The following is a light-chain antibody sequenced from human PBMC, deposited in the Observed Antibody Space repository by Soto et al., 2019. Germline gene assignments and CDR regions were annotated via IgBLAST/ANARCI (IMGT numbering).Light chain of an antibody. J-gene: IGLJ3*02. V-gene: IGLV2-14*03. Sequence: QSALIQPASVSGSPGQSITISCTGTSSDIGSYNCVSWFQHQPGKSPRLIIYDVSNRPSGDSNRFSGSKFGNTASLTISGLLAEDEADYYCNSYTTSSTWVFGGGTKLTVL. CDR2: DVS. CDR1: SSDIGSYNC. CDR3: NSYTTSSTWV.